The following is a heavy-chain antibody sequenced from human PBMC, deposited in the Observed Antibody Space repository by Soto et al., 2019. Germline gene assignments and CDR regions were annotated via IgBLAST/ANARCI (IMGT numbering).Heavy chain of an antibody. V-gene: IGHV1-2*02. CDR1: GYPVTAYY. CDR3: ARGGGVGVAGSAAFDM. J-gene: IGHJ3*02. Sequence: QLHLVQSGAVVKKPGASVTVSCSASGYPVTAYYMHWVRQAPGRGLEWMGGINPATGAAKYTQTFQGRATMTRDTSTSTVFMERSGLTSEDTAVFYFARGGGVGVAGSAAFDMWGQGTLVTVSS. D-gene: IGHD6-19*01. CDR2: INPATGAA.